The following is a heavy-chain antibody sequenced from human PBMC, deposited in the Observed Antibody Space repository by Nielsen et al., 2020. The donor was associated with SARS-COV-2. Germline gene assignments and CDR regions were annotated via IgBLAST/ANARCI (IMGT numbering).Heavy chain of an antibody. Sequence: VRQMPGKGLGRMGIIYPGDSDTRYSPSFQGQVAISADKSIRTAYLQWSSLKAKDTAMYYCARQGLAVTTGHYDGMDVWGQGTPVTVSS. J-gene: IGHJ6*02. V-gene: IGHV5-51*01. D-gene: IGHD4-17*01. CDR2: IYPGDSDT. CDR3: ARQGLAVTTGHYDGMDV.